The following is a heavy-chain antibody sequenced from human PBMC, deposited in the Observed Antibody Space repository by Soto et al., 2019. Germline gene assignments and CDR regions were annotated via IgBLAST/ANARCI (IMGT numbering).Heavy chain of an antibody. Sequence: SGPTLVNPTQTLTLTCTFSGFSLDTSGVGVGWIRQLPGKAREWLALIYWNDDKKYSPSLKSRLGITKDTYRNQVVLTMTNVDPADTATYYCARRRGYNWNNPAFDYWGQGTLVTVSS. V-gene: IGHV2-5*01. CDR1: GFSLDTSGVG. J-gene: IGHJ4*02. D-gene: IGHD1-20*01. CDR2: IYWNDDK. CDR3: ARRRGYNWNNPAFDY.